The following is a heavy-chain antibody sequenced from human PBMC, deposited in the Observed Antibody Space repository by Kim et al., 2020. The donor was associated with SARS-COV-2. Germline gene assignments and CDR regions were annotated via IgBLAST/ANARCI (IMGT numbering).Heavy chain of an antibody. CDR2: INQDGSQK. V-gene: IGHV3-7*03. D-gene: IGHD3-9*01. CDR3: ARFGQDLRYFEWLLEGGWLFDY. Sequence: GGSLRLSCAASGFTFSSYWMSWVRQAPGKGLEWVANINQDGSQKYYVDSVKGRFTISRDNAKNSLYLQMNSLRAEDTAVYYCARFGQDLRYFEWLLEGGWLFDYWGQGTLVTVSS. CDR1: GFTFSSYW. J-gene: IGHJ4*02.